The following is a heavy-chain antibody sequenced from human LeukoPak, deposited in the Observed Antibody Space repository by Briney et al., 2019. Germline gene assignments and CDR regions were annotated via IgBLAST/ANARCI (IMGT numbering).Heavy chain of an antibody. D-gene: IGHD2-15*01. V-gene: IGHV1-69*06. CDR2: IIPIFGTA. CDR1: GGTFSSYA. Sequence: GASVKVSCKASGGTFSSYAISWARQAPGQGLEWMGGIIPIFGTANYAQKFQGRVTITADKSTSTAYMELSSLRSEDTAVYYCARDPTLYCSGGSCYSRNWFDPWGQGTLVTVSS. CDR3: ARDPTLYCSGGSCYSRNWFDP. J-gene: IGHJ5*02.